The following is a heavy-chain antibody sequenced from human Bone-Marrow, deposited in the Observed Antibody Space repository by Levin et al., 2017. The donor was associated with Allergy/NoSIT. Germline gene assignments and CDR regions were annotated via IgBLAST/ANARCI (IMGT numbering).Heavy chain of an antibody. D-gene: IGHD1-26*01. CDR2: SDRIGGDT. CDR3: ARGGLKWDRFDY. J-gene: IGHJ4*02. V-gene: IGHV3-23*01. Sequence: QTSETLSLTCAASGFTFSVYAMSWVRQAPGKGLEWVSSSDRIGGDTYYADSVKGRFTISRDNSKNTLFLQMNSLRVQDTALYYCARGGLKWDRFDYWGQGNLVTVSS. CDR1: GFTFSVYA.